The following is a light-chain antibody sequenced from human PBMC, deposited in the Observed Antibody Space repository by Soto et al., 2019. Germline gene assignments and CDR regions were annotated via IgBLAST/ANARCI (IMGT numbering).Light chain of an antibody. J-gene: IGLJ1*01. CDR3: AAWNGTLNGLSV. V-gene: IGLV1-44*01. CDR2: SDY. Sequence: QSVLTQPPSASGTPGQRVTISCSGSSSNIGSLSVDWYQHLPGTAPKLLIYSDYQRPSGVPDRFSGSKSGTSASLAISGLQSEDDADYYCAAWNGTLNGLSVFGTGTKVTVL. CDR1: SSNIGSLS.